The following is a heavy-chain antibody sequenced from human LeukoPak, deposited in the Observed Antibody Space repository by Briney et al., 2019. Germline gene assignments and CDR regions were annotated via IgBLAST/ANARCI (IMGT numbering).Heavy chain of an antibody. CDR2: INANSGVT. Sequence: ASVKVSCKASGDTFAGYYLHWVRQAPGQGLEWMGWINANSGVTDYAQRFQGRVTMTTDMSITTAYMELNRVRSDDAAVYYCATGGGSSGYPECWGQGTLVTVSS. V-gene: IGHV1-2*02. J-gene: IGHJ1*01. D-gene: IGHD3-22*01. CDR3: ATGGGSSGYPEC. CDR1: GDTFAGYY.